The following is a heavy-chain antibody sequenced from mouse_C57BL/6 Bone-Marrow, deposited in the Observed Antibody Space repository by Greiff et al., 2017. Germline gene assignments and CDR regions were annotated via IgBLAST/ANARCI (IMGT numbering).Heavy chain of an antibody. J-gene: IGHJ4*01. V-gene: IGHV1-55*01. CDR2: IYPGSGST. Sequence: QVQLKQPGAELVKPGASVKMSCKASGYTFTSYWITWVKQRPGQGLEWIGDIYPGSGSTNYNEKFKSKATLTVDTSSSTAYMQPSSLTSEDSAVYYCAKGRLLYAMDYWGQGTSVTVSS. CDR3: AKGRLLYAMDY. D-gene: IGHD2-3*01. CDR1: GYTFTSYW.